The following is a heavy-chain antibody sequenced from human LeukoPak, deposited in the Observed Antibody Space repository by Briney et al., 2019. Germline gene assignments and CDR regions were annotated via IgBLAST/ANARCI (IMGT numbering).Heavy chain of an antibody. D-gene: IGHD3-10*01. CDR3: ASHRVVRGVFDP. CDR2: INSDGSSA. J-gene: IGHJ5*02. V-gene: IGHV3-74*01. Sequence: GSLRLSCAASGFTFSTYWMHWVRQAPGKGLLWVSRINSDGSSATYADSVKGRFNISRDNAKNTLYLQMNSLRAEDTAVYYCASHRVVRGVFDPWGRGTLVTVSS. CDR1: GFTFSTYW.